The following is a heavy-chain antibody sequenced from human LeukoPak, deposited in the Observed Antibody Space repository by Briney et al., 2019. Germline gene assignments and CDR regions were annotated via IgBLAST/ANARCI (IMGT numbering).Heavy chain of an antibody. D-gene: IGHD6-13*01. V-gene: IGHV3-30*02. CDR2: IRYDGSNK. J-gene: IGHJ2*01. CDR1: GFTFSSYG. Sequence: PGGSLRLSCAASGFTFSSYGIHWVRQAPGKGLEWVAFIRYDGSNKYYADSVKGRFTISRDNAKNSLYLQMNSLRAEDTAVYYCARDSSGIAAAGHYWYFDLWGRGTLVTVSS. CDR3: ARDSSGIAAAGHYWYFDL.